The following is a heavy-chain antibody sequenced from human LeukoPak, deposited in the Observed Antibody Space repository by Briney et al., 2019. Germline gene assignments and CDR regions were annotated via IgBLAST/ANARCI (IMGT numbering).Heavy chain of an antibody. CDR1: GINVSTNY. D-gene: IGHD6-13*01. V-gene: IGHV3-66*02. CDR3: VSSSGQQLIPYDY. J-gene: IGHJ4*02. Sequence: GGSLRLSCAASGINVSTNYMTWIRQAPGKGLEWVSLIYGGGAAYYAESVRSRFIISRDNSKNTLFLQMNSLRAEDTAVYYCVSSSGQQLIPYDYWGQGTHVAVSS. CDR2: IYGGGAA.